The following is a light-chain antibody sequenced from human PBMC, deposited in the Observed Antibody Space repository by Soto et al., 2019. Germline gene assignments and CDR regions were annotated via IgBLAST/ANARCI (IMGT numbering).Light chain of an antibody. CDR1: QDINNY. Sequence: DIPMTQSPSSLSASVGDRVTITCRASQDINNYITWFQQRPGEAPKSLIYATSYLQDGVPSRFSGSGSGTDFALTITSLQPEDVGNYYCQQYYNFPLTFGGGTKVEIK. CDR3: QQYYNFPLT. CDR2: ATS. J-gene: IGKJ4*01. V-gene: IGKV1-16*01.